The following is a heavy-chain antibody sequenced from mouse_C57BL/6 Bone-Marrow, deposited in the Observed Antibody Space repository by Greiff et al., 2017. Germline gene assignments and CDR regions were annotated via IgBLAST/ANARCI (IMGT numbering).Heavy chain of an antibody. CDR1: GYTFTSYW. Sequence: QVQLQQPGAELVKPGASVKMSCKASGYTFTSYWITWVKQRPGQGLEWIGDIYPGSGSTNYNEKFKSKATLTVETSSSTAYMQLSSLTSEDSAVYYWARPYYSNYWYFYVWGTGTTVTVSS. CDR2: IYPGSGST. V-gene: IGHV1-55*01. D-gene: IGHD2-5*01. J-gene: IGHJ1*03. CDR3: ARPYYSNYWYFYV.